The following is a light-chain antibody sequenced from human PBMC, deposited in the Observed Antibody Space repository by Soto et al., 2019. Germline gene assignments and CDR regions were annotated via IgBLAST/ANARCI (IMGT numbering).Light chain of an antibody. CDR3: QQYKSPLS. CDR1: QDISKY. J-gene: IGKJ3*01. Sequence: DIQMTQSPSSLSASVGDRVTITCQESQDISKYLNWYQQKPGKAPKLLIYDASNLETGVPSRFSGSGSGTDFTLTINSLQPEDITKYYCQQYKSPLSFGPGTKVDIK. CDR2: DAS. V-gene: IGKV1-33*01.